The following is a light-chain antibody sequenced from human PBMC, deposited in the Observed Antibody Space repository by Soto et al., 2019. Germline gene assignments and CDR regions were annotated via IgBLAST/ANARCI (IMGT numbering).Light chain of an antibody. V-gene: IGKV2-30*02. CDR2: KVS. CDR3: LVGTHGVT. CDR1: QSLVHSDGRTY. Sequence: LMTQSPLSLPVTLGQPASISCRSSQSLVHSDGRTYLSWFQQRPGQSPRRLIYKVSNRDSGVPDRFSGGGSGTDFTLSISRVEAEDVGVYYCLVGTHGVTFGQGTQREIK. J-gene: IGKJ5*01.